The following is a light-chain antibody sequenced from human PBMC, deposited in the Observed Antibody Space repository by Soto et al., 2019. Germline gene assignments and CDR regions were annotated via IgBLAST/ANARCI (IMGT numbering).Light chain of an antibody. CDR3: QQYNNWPPTRT. J-gene: IGKJ1*01. CDR2: GAS. CDR1: QSVSYN. V-gene: IGKV3-15*01. Sequence: EIVMTQSPATLSVSPGERATLSCRSSQSVSYNLVWYQQRPGQAPRLLIYGASTRATGIPARFSGSGSGTDFTLTISSLQSEDFAVYYCQQYNNWPPTRTFGQGTKVDIK.